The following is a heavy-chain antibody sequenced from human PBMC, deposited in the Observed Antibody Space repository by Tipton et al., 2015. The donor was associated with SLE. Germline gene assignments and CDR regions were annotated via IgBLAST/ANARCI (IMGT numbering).Heavy chain of an antibody. CDR1: GYTFTSYG. J-gene: IGHJ6*03. Sequence: QLVQSGAEVKKPGASVKVSCKASGYTFTSYGISWVRQAPGQGLVWMGWINPNSGGTNYAQKFQGWVTMTRDTSISTAYMEVSRLRSDDTAVYYCARGSPTSRFVVDIVAMTYYYYMDVLGKGTTVTVSS. CDR3: ARGSPTSRFVVDIVAMTYYYYMDV. CDR2: INPNSGGT. V-gene: IGHV1-2*04. D-gene: IGHD5-12*01.